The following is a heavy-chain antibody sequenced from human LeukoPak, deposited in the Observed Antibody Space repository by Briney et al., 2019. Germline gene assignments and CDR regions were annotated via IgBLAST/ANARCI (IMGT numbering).Heavy chain of an antibody. V-gene: IGHV1-69*05. CDR2: IIPIFDTA. D-gene: IGHD1-26*01. CDR3: ASPGVGTTRGHAFDI. J-gene: IGHJ3*02. CDR1: GNTSSNYA. Sequence: ASAKVSCKASGNTSSNYAFSWLRQAPGQSRQRLGGIIPIFDTANYAQKFQGRVTITTGESTSTAYMELSSLTSDDTAVYYCASPGVGTTRGHAFDIWGQGTMVTVSS.